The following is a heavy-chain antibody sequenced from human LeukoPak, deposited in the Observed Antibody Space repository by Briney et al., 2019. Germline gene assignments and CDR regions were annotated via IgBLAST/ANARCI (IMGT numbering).Heavy chain of an antibody. CDR1: GYSFPSYG. J-gene: IGHJ2*01. CDR3: ARDLDQWLVYRNWYFDL. Sequence: GASVTVSCKASGYSFPSYGINWVRQAPGQGLEWMGWISPYNGNTNYAQKFQGRVIMTTDTSTSTAYMELRSLRSDDTAVYFCARDLDQWLVYRNWYFDLWGRGTLVTVSS. D-gene: IGHD6-19*01. CDR2: ISPYNGNT. V-gene: IGHV1-18*01.